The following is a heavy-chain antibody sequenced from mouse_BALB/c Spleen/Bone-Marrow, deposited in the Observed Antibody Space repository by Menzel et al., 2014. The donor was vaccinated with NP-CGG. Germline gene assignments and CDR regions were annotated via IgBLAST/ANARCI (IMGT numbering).Heavy chain of an antibody. J-gene: IGHJ3*01. D-gene: IGHD2-14*01. CDR1: GFNIKDTY. CDR3: AYYRYDEGGFAF. V-gene: IGHV14-3*02. Sequence: EVQLQQSGAELVKPGASVKLSCTASGFNIKDTYMHWVKQRPEQGLEWIVGIDPANGNTKYDPKFQGKATITADTSSNTAYLQLSSLTSEATAVYYCAYYRYDEGGFAFWGQGTLVTVSA. CDR2: IDPANGNT.